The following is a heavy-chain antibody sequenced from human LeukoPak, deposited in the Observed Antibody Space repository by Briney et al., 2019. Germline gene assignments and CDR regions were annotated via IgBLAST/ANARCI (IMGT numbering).Heavy chain of an antibody. J-gene: IGHJ3*02. Sequence: SQTLSLTCTVSGGSISSGSYYWSWIRQPAGKGLEWIGRIYTSGSTNYNPSLKSRVTISVDTSKNQFSLKLSSVTAADTAVYYCARTLFVLEWLLPPDAFDIGGQGTRVTVSS. D-gene: IGHD3-3*01. CDR2: IYTSGST. V-gene: IGHV4-61*02. CDR3: ARTLFVLEWLLPPDAFDI. CDR1: GGSISSGSYY.